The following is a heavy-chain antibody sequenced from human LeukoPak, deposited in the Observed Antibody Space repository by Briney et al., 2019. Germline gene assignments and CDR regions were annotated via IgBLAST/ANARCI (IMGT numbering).Heavy chain of an antibody. J-gene: IGHJ4*02. CDR3: APSVFSWANAEQSIDY. D-gene: IGHD1/OR15-1a*01. Sequence: PGGSLRLSCAASGFTFSSYAMSWVRQAPGKGLEWVSAISGSGGSTYYADSVKGRFTISRDNSKNTLYLQMNSLRAEDTAVYYCAPSVFSWANAEQSIDYWGQGTLVTVSS. V-gene: IGHV3-23*01. CDR2: ISGSGGST. CDR1: GFTFSSYA.